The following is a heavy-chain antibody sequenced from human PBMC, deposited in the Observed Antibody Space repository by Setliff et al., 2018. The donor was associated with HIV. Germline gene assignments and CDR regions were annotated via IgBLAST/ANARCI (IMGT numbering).Heavy chain of an antibody. CDR2: MSYSGSA. CDR3: ASSSSWSTFDY. D-gene: IGHD6-13*01. CDR1: GGSISSRDYY. V-gene: IGHV4-39*01. J-gene: IGHJ4*02. Sequence: SETLSLTCTVSGGSISSRDYYWGWIRQPPGKGLEWIGSMSYSGSAYYNPSLKSRVTISVDTSKSQFSLRLSSVTAADTAVYYCASSSSWSTFDYWGQGTLVTVSS.